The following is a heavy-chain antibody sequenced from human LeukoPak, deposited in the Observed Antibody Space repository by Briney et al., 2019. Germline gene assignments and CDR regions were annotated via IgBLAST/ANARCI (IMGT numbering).Heavy chain of an antibody. Sequence: SETLSLTCTVSGGSISSYYWSCIRQPPGKGLEWIGSTYYSGSTNYNPSLKSRVTISVDTSKNQFSLKLSSVTAADTAVYYCAGYLDYSGNRGYFDYWGQGTLVTVSS. J-gene: IGHJ4*02. V-gene: IGHV4-59*08. CDR1: GGSISSYY. CDR2: TYYSGST. D-gene: IGHD4-23*01. CDR3: AGYLDYSGNRGYFDY.